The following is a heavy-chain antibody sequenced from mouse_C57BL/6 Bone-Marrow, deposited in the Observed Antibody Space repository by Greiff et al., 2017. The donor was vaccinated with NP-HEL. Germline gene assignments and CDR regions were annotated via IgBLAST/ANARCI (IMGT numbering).Heavy chain of an antibody. Sequence: EVQLVESVAELVRPGASVKLSCTASGFNIKNTYMHWVKQRSEQGLEWIGRIDPANGNTKYAPKFQGKATITADTSSNTAYLQLSSLTSEDTAIYYCARFITTVVDSYYFDYWGQGTTLTVSS. CDR3: ARFITTVVDSYYFDY. V-gene: IGHV14-3*01. CDR2: IDPANGNT. D-gene: IGHD1-1*01. J-gene: IGHJ2*01. CDR1: GFNIKNTY.